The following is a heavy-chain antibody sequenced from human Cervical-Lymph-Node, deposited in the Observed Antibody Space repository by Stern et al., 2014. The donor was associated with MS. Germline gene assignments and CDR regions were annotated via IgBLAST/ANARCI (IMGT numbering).Heavy chain of an antibody. CDR1: GGTLNNYA. J-gene: IGHJ4*02. CDR3: ARSPDLYDSSGYYFD. CDR2: IIPFLGIA. D-gene: IGHD3-22*01. V-gene: IGHV1-69*09. Sequence: VQLVESGAEVKKPGSSVKVSCKASGGTLNNYAVSWVRQAPGQGLEWIGKIIPFLGIANYAHKFQGRVTLTAAATTSYMEVSSLRSDGTAVYYCARSPDLYDSSGYYFDWGQGTLVTVSS.